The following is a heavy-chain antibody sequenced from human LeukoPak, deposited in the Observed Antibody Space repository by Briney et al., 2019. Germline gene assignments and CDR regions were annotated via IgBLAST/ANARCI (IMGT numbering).Heavy chain of an antibody. V-gene: IGHV4-34*01. J-gene: IGHJ5*02. Sequence: PSETLSLTCAVYGGSFSGYYWSWIRQPPGKGLEWIGEINHSGSTNYNPSLKSRVTISVDTSKNQFSLKLSSVTAADTAVYYCARGYHGGNSYNWFDPWGQGTLVTVSS. D-gene: IGHD4-23*01. CDR2: INHSGST. CDR3: ARGYHGGNSYNWFDP. CDR1: GGSFSGYY.